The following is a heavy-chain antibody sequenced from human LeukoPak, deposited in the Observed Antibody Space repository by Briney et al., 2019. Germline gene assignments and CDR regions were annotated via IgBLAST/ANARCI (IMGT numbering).Heavy chain of an antibody. CDR1: DDSIKSHF. CDR3: ARGSRRHYDGSGYYFGEFDY. Sequence: PSETLSLTCTVSDDSIKSHFWTWIRQPPGKGLEWIGYVYYSGSGSSNPSLKSRLTMSVDTSKSQFYLNLNSVTTADTAMYYCARGSRRHYDGSGYYFGEFDYWGQGILVTASS. CDR2: VYYSGSG. D-gene: IGHD3-22*01. V-gene: IGHV4-59*11. J-gene: IGHJ4*02.